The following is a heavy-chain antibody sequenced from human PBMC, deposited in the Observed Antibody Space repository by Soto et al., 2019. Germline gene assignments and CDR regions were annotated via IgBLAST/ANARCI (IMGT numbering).Heavy chain of an antibody. V-gene: IGHV1-8*02. CDR2: MSPNSGNA. CDR3: ARGRGSGSSYALDY. Sequence: ASVKVSCKASGYTFISYDINWVRQATGQGPEWMGWMSPNSGNAGYAQKFPGRVTLTRNTSIRTAYMELSSLTSDDTAVYYCARGRGSGSSYALDYWGQGTPVTVS. D-gene: IGHD3-10*01. J-gene: IGHJ4*02. CDR1: GYTFISYD.